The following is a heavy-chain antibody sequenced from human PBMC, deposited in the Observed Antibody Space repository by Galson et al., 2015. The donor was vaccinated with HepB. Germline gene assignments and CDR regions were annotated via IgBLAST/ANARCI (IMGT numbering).Heavy chain of an antibody. V-gene: IGHV3-23*01. CDR1: GFTFSSYA. Sequence: SLRLSCAASGFTFSSYAMSWVRQAPGKGLEWVSAISGSGGSTYYADSVKGRFTISRDNSKNTLYLQMNSLRAEDTAVYYCAKEPGIAAAGTPPGGYWGQGTLVTVSS. CDR3: AKEPGIAAAGTPPGGY. D-gene: IGHD6-13*01. CDR2: ISGSGGST. J-gene: IGHJ4*02.